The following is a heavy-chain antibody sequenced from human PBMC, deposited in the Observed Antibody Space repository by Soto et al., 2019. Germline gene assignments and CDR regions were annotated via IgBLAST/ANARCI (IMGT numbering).Heavy chain of an antibody. CDR1: GFTFSSYG. J-gene: IGHJ4*02. Sequence: GGSLRLSCAASGFTFSSYGMHWVRQAPGKGLEWVAVISYDGGNKYYADSVKGRFTISRDNSKNTLYLQMNSLRAEDTAVYYCAKDREVLLPDYWGQGTLVTVSS. CDR3: AKDREVLLPDY. D-gene: IGHD3-10*01. V-gene: IGHV3-30*18. CDR2: ISYDGGNK.